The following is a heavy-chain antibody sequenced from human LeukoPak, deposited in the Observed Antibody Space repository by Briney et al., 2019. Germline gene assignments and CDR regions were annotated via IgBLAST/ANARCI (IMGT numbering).Heavy chain of an antibody. J-gene: IGHJ6*02. CDR1: GYTFTGYD. Sequence: ASVKVSCKASGYTFTGYDMHWVRQAPGQGLGWMGWINPNSGGTNHAQKFQGRVTMTRDTSISTAYMELSRLRSDDTAVYYCARVSRLETKYYYYGMDVWGQGTTVTVSS. CDR2: INPNSGGT. CDR3: ARVSRLETKYYYYGMDV. D-gene: IGHD5-24*01. V-gene: IGHV1-2*02.